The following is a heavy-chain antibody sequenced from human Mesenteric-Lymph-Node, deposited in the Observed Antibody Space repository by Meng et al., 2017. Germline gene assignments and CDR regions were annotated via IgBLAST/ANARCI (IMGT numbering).Heavy chain of an antibody. D-gene: IGHD6-13*01. CDR3: ARRIGASGTTLGY. V-gene: IGHV1-8*01. CDR1: GYTFTSSD. Sequence: QGQLVESGAEVEEPGASVKVSCKASGYTFTSSDFNWVRQATGQGLEWMGWMNPNSGNTGFAQKFQGRVTMTRNTSISTAYMELSSLRSEDTAVYYCARRIGASGTTLGYWGQGTLVTVSS. J-gene: IGHJ4*02. CDR2: MNPNSGNT.